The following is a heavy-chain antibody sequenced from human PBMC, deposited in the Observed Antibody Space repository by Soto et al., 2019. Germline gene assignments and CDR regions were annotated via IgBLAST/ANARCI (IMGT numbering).Heavy chain of an antibody. J-gene: IGHJ4*02. Sequence: QVQLQESGPGLVKPSQTLSLTCTVSGGSISSGGYYWSWIRQHPGKGLEWIGDIYYSGNTYYNPSIKTRVTISVDTSKNQFSLKPSSVTDADTGVYYCARCYYDSSGYWVIDYWGQGTLVTVSS. V-gene: IGHV4-31*03. CDR3: ARCYYDSSGYWVIDY. D-gene: IGHD3-22*01. CDR2: IYYSGNT. CDR1: GGSISSGGYY.